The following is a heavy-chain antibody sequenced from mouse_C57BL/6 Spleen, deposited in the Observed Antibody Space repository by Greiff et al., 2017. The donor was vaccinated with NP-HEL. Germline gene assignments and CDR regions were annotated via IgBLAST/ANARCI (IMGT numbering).Heavy chain of an antibody. CDR1: GYAFSSSW. CDR2: IYPGDGDT. V-gene: IGHV1-82*01. D-gene: IGHD1-1*01. CDR3: AREGVGLLRAY. Sequence: QVQLQQSGPELVKPGASVKISCKASGYAFSSSWMNWVKQRPGKGLEWIGRIYPGDGDTNYNGKFKGKATLTADKSSSTAYMQLSSLTSEDSAVYFCAREGVGLLRAYWGQGTLVTVSA. J-gene: IGHJ3*01.